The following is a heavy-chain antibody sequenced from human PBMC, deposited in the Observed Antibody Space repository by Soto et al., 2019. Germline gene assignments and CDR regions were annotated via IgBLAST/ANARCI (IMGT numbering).Heavy chain of an antibody. CDR1: GGSFSGYY. CDR2: INHSGST. D-gene: IGHD5-12*01. J-gene: IGHJ4*02. CDR3: ARIGCVRWLQFNYYFDY. V-gene: IGHV4-34*01. Sequence: SETLSLTCAVYGGSFSGYYWSWIRQPPGKGLEWIGEINHSGSTNYNPSLKSRVTISVDTSKNQFSRKLSSVTAADTAVYYCARIGCVRWLQFNYYFDYWGQGTLVTVSS.